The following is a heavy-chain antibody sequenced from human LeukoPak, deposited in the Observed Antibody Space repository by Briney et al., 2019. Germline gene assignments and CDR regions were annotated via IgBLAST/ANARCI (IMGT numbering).Heavy chain of an antibody. D-gene: IGHD5-18*01. V-gene: IGHV3-33*01. CDR1: GFTFRSYG. CDR2: IWNDGSNK. J-gene: IGHJ4*02. Sequence: QPGRSLRLSCAASGFTFRSYGMHWVRQAPGKGLEWVAVIWNDGSNKYYADSVKGRFTISRDNSKNTLYLQTNSLRAEDTAVYYCARDGRYTEFDYWGQGTLVTVSS. CDR3: ARDGRYTEFDY.